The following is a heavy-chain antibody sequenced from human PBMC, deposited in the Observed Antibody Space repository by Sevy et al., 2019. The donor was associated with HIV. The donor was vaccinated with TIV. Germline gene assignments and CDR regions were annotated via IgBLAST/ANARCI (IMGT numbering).Heavy chain of an antibody. D-gene: IGHD6-13*01. Sequence: SETLSLTCSVSGGSVTSGSYYWNWIRQSPGKGLEWIGDIYYSGSTKYSPSLKSRVTMSVDTSKNQFFLKLTSVTAADTAVYYCARGRRIAAAGLFDYWGQGTLVTVSS. J-gene: IGHJ4*02. CDR3: ARGRRIAAAGLFDY. V-gene: IGHV4-61*01. CDR1: GGSVTSGSYY. CDR2: IYYSGST.